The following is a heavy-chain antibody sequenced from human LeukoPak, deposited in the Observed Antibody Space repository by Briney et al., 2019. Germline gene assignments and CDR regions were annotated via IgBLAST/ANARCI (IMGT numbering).Heavy chain of an antibody. CDR1: GGSISSSSYY. CDR3: ARRAHYYDFWSGYPTYFDY. J-gene: IGHJ4*02. V-gene: IGHV4-39*01. Sequence: SETLSLNCTVSGGSISSSSYYWGWIRQPPGKGLEWIGSIYYSGSTYYNPSLTSRVTISVDTSENQFSLKLSSVTAADTAVYYCARRAHYYDFWSGYPTYFDYWGQGTLVTVSS. D-gene: IGHD3-3*01. CDR2: IYYSGST.